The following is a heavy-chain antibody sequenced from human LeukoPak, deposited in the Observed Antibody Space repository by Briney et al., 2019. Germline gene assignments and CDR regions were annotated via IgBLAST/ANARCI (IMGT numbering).Heavy chain of an antibody. CDR1: GFTFSSYA. V-gene: IGHV3-23*01. J-gene: IGHJ5*02. D-gene: IGHD2-2*02. Sequence: PGGSLRLSCADSGFTFSSYAMSWVRQAPGKGLEWVSAISGSGGSTYYADSVKGRFTISRDNSKNTLYLQMNSLRAEDTAVYYCAKARGGIVVVPAAIRFDPWGQGTLVTVSS. CDR2: ISGSGGST. CDR3: AKARGGIVVVPAAIRFDP.